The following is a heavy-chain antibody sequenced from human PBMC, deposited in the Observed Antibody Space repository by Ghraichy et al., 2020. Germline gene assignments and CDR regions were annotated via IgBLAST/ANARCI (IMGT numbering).Heavy chain of an antibody. CDR3: ARVWQSGITPHRFDI. V-gene: IGHV4-4*07. D-gene: IGHD3-16*01. CDR1: GPSISSYY. CDR2: IHTRGGS. Sequence: SQTLSLTCSFSGPSISSYYWSWIRQSAGKGLEWIGRIHTRGGSNSNPSLKSRVNMSVDTSENQFSLNLRSVTAADTAVYYCARVWQSGITPHRFDIWGQGTMVTVSS. J-gene: IGHJ3*02.